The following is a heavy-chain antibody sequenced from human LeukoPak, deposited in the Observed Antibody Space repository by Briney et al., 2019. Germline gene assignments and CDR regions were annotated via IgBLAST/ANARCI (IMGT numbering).Heavy chain of an antibody. CDR2: IWHGGSSQ. J-gene: IGHJ3*02. D-gene: IGHD3-22*01. CDR1: GFTFSSHG. V-gene: IGHV3-33*01. Sequence: PGRSLRLSCVASGFTFSSHGMHWVRQAPGKGLEWVAVIWHGGSSQDYADSVKGRFIVSRDNSKNTMDLQMNSLRAEDTAVYYCARERSDGSGFQDAFDIWGLGAMVTVSS. CDR3: ARERSDGSGFQDAFDI.